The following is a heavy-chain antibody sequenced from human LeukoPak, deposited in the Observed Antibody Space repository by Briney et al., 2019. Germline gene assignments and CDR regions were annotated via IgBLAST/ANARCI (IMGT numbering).Heavy chain of an antibody. V-gene: IGHV3-21*04. CDR2: ISSSSRFI. J-gene: IGHJ6*03. D-gene: IGHD2-15*01. CDR1: GFTFNSYS. Sequence: GGSLRLSCAASGFTFNSYSMNWFRQAPGKGLEWVSSISSSSRFIYYADSVKGRFTISRDNAKNSLFLQMNSLRAEDTAVYYCARVLRYCSGGNCYSGGLGYMDVWGKGTTVTISS. CDR3: ARVLRYCSGGNCYSGGLGYMDV.